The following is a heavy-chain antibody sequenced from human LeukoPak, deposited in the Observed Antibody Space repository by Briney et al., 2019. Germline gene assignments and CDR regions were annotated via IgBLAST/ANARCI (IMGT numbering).Heavy chain of an antibody. CDR1: GGSISGSY. CDR3: ARGFYDSSGYSNPFDH. J-gene: IGHJ4*02. D-gene: IGHD3-22*01. Sequence: KPSETLSLTCTVSGGSISGSYWGWIRQPPGKRLEWIAYVYHSGDTNYNPSLKSRVTVSVDTSKNQFSLKLGSVTAADTAVYYCARGFYDSSGYSNPFDHWGQGTLVTVSS. CDR2: VYHSGDT. V-gene: IGHV4-59*08.